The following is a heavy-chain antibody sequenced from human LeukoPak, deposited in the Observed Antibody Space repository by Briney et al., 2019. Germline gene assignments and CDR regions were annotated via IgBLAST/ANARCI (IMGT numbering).Heavy chain of an antibody. V-gene: IGHV4-39*07. CDR2: IYYSGST. CDR1: SGSISTSNYY. CDR3: ARGPDDAFDI. J-gene: IGHJ3*02. Sequence: PSETLSLTCTVSSGSISTSNYYWGWVRQPPGKGLEWIGSIYYSGSTYYNPSLKSRVTMSVDTSKNQFSLKLSSVTAADTAVYYCARGPDDAFDIWGQGTMVTVSS.